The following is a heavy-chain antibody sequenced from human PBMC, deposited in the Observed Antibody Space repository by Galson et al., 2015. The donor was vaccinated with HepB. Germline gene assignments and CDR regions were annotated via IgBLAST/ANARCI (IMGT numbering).Heavy chain of an antibody. CDR1: GFTFSSYG. Sequence: SLRLSCAASGFTFSSYGMHWVRQAPGKGLEWVAVISYDGSNKYYADSVKGRFTISRDNSKNTLYLQMNSLRAEDTAVYYCAKAGGYSYGYSPDDYWGQGTLVTVSS. J-gene: IGHJ4*02. CDR2: ISYDGSNK. V-gene: IGHV3-30*18. D-gene: IGHD5-18*01. CDR3: AKAGGYSYGYSPDDY.